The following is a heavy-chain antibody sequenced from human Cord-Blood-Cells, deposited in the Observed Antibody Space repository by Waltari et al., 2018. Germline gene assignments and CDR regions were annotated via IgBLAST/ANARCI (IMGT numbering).Heavy chain of an antibody. Sequence: QVQLVQSGAEVKKPGSSVKVSCKASGGPFSSYAISWVRQAPGQGLEWMGRIIPILGIANYAQKFQGRVTITADKSTSTAYMELSSLRSEDTAVYYCAREYSSSSEPILDAFDIWGQGTMVTVSS. V-gene: IGHV1-69*09. J-gene: IGHJ3*02. CDR1: GGPFSSYA. D-gene: IGHD6-6*01. CDR2: IIPILGIA. CDR3: AREYSSSSEPILDAFDI.